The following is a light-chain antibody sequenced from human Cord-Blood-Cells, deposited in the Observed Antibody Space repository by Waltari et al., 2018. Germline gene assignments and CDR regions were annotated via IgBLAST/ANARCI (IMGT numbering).Light chain of an antibody. V-gene: IGKV3-20*01. J-gene: IGKJ2*01. CDR1: QSVSSSY. Sequence: EIVLTQSPGTLSLSPGERATLSCRASQSVSSSYLAWYQQKPGQAPRLLIYGASSRATGIPDRFSGGGSGRAFTLTISRLEPEDVAVYYCQQYGSSPYTFGQGTKLEIK. CDR2: GAS. CDR3: QQYGSSPYT.